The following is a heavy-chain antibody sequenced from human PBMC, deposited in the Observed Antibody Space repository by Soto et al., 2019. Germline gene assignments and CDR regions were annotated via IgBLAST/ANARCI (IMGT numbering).Heavy chain of an antibody. CDR1: GFTFDDND. Sequence: GGSLRLSCAASGFTFDDNDMHWVRQAPGKGLERVSGISWNSGTIGYADSVKGRFTISRDNAKNSLYLQMNSLRAEDTALYYCSRAPGYYGLDVWGQGTTVTVSS. V-gene: IGHV3-9*01. J-gene: IGHJ6*02. CDR2: ISWNSGTI. CDR3: SRAPGYYGLDV.